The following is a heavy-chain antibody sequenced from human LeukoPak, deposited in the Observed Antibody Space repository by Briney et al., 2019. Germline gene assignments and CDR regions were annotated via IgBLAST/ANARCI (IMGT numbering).Heavy chain of an antibody. V-gene: IGHV4-59*12. CDR1: GGSINTYY. D-gene: IGHD1-14*01. CDR2: IYYTGST. CDR3: ARGANRLDS. Sequence: SETRSLTCSVAGGSINTYYWSWIRQTPGKVLEWIGYIYYTGSTNYNPSLKSRVTMSVDTSKSQFSLKLTSVTAADTALYYCARGANRLDSWGRGTLVTVSS. J-gene: IGHJ4*02.